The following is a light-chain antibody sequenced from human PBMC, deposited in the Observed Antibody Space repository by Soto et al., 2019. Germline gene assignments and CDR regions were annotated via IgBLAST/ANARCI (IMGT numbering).Light chain of an antibody. V-gene: IGKV1-39*01. CDR1: QSISTY. CDR2: GAS. J-gene: IGKJ1*01. CDR3: QQSYSTSWT. Sequence: DIQMTQSPSSLSASVGDRVTITCRASQSISTYLNWYQQKPGKAPKLLIYGASSLQSGVPSGFSGTGSGTDFTFTFSSLHPEDFASYYCQQSYSTSWTFGQGTKVDIK.